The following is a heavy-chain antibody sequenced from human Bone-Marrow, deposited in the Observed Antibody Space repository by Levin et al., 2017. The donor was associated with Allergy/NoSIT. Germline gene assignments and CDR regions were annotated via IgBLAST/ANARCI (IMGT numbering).Heavy chain of an antibody. Sequence: SGPTLVKPTQTLTLTCDVSGFALSTSGSGMGWIRPPPGKALEWLALIYWDDDKRYSPSLQSRLTITKDTSENQVVLTMSDMHPVDTATYYCARLGTSGIFGIVTDSGWFDRWGQGTLVTVSS. CDR1: GFALSTSGSG. CDR2: IYWDDDK. V-gene: IGHV2-5*02. J-gene: IGHJ5*02. D-gene: IGHD3-3*01. CDR3: ARLGTSGIFGIVTDSGWFDR.